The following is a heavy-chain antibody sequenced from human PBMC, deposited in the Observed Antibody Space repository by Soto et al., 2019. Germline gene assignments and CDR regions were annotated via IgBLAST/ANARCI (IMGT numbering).Heavy chain of an antibody. CDR3: ARDLPVVVVAATPSWYFDR. J-gene: IGHJ2*01. D-gene: IGHD2-15*01. CDR1: GGSISSYY. Sequence: QVQLQESGPGLVKPSETLSLTCTVSGGSISSYYWSWIRQPPGKGLEWIGYIYYSGSTNYNPSLKRGITLSVDTSENKFCLKLVSVPAADTAVDYCARDLPVVVVAATPSWYFDRWGRGTLVTVSS. CDR2: IYYSGST. V-gene: IGHV4-59*01.